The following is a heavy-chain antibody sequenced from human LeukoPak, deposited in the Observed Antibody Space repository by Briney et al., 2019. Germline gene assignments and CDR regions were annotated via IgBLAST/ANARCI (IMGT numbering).Heavy chain of an antibody. CDR1: GFTFSSYG. V-gene: IGHV3-23*01. J-gene: IGHJ3*01. CDR2: ISGSGGST. Sequence: GGSLRLSCAASGFTFSSYGMSWVRQAPGKGLEWVSAISGSGGSTYYGDSVKGRFTISRENSKNTQCLQMNSLRAEDTAVYYCAKAYYYDSSGYYSAFDVWGQGTMVTVSS. D-gene: IGHD3-22*01. CDR3: AKAYYYDSSGYYSAFDV.